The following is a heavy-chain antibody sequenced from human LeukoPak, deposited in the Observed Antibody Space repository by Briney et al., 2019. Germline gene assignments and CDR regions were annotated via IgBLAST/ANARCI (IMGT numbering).Heavy chain of an antibody. CDR3: ARYCSSSRCLYYYHMDV. J-gene: IGHJ6*03. D-gene: IGHD2-2*01. Sequence: GGSLRLSHAASGFTFNTYSMHGVRQAPGKALEYGSSIGSGSSYIYYEDSVNGRFTTSSDDAKNSLYLQINSLRAEDTAVYYCARYCSSSRCLYYYHMDVWGKGTTVTVSS. CDR1: GFTFNTYS. V-gene: IGHV3-21*01. CDR2: IGSGSSYI.